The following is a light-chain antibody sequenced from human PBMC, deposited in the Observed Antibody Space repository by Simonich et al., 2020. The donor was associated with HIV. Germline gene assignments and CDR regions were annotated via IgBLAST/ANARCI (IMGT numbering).Light chain of an antibody. V-gene: IGKV1-5*03. J-gene: IGKJ2*01. CDR2: KAS. CDR3: QQYNSYSYT. Sequence: DIQMTQSPSTLSASVGARVTITCRASQSISSWLAWEQQKPGKAPKLLIYKASSLESGVPSRFSGSGSGTEFTLTISSLQPDDFATYYCQQYNSYSYTFGQGTKLEIK. CDR1: QSISSW.